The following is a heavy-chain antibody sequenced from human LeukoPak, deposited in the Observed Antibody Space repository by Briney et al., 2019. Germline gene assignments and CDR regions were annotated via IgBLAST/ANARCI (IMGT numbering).Heavy chain of an antibody. Sequence: PGGPLRLSCAASGFTFSSYGMHWVRQAPGKGLEWVAVISYDGSNKYYADSVKGRFTISRDNSKNTLYLQMNSLRAEDTAVYYCAKGDSVYYDSSGYTTFFDYWGQGTLVTVSS. CDR1: GFTFSSYG. D-gene: IGHD3-22*01. V-gene: IGHV3-30*18. CDR2: ISYDGSNK. CDR3: AKGDSVYYDSSGYTTFFDY. J-gene: IGHJ4*02.